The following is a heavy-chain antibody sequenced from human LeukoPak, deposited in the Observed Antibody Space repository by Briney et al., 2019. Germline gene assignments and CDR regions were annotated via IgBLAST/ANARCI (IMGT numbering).Heavy chain of an antibody. D-gene: IGHD1-14*01. V-gene: IGHV3-21*01. CDR2: ISSSSSYI. J-gene: IGHJ4*02. CDR3: ARSNQADDY. CDR1: GFTFSSYS. Sequence: GGSLRLSCAASGFTFSSYSMNWVRQAPGKGLEWVSSISSSSSYIYYADSVKGRFTISRDNAKNTLYLQMDSLRADDTGVYYCARSNQADDYWGQGTLVTVSS.